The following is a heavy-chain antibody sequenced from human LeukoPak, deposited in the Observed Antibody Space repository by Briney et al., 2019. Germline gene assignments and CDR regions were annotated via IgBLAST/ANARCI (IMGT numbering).Heavy chain of an antibody. CDR2: NYSGGNI. D-gene: IGHD2-15*01. CDR1: GFTVSSTY. V-gene: IGHV3-53*01. Sequence: GGSLRLSCAASGFTVSSTYMSWVRQAPGKGLEWVSVNYSGGNIYYIDSVKGRFTISRDTSKNTLYLQMNSLRAEDTAVYFCASRHCSGGGCYFAGADPFDYWGQGTLVTVSS. CDR3: ASRHCSGGGCYFAGADPFDY. J-gene: IGHJ4*02.